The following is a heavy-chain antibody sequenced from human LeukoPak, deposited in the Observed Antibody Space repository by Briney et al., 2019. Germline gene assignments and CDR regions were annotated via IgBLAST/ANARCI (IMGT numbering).Heavy chain of an antibody. D-gene: IGHD6-6*01. CDR3: ARRLASAARRLDPRRWFDP. V-gene: IGHV4-39*01. CDR1: GGSISSSSYY. Sequence: SETLSLTCTVSGGSISSSSYYWGWIRQPPGKGLEWIGSIYYSGSTYYNPSLKSRVTISVDTSKNQFSLKLTSVTAADTAVYYCARRLASAARRLDPRRWFDPWVQGTLVTVSS. CDR2: IYYSGST. J-gene: IGHJ5*02.